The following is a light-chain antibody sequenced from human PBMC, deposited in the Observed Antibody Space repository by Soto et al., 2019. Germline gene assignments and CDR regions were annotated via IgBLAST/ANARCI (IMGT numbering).Light chain of an antibody. V-gene: IGLV2-14*01. J-gene: IGLJ2*01. CDR2: EVS. CDR1: SSDVGGYNY. CDR3: ISYTSSSTPVV. Sequence: QSALTQPASVSGSPGQSITISCTGTSSDVGGYNYVSWYQQHPGKAPKHMIYEVSNRPSGISNRFSGSKSGNTASLTISGLQAEDEADYYCISYTSSSTPVVFGGGTKVTVL.